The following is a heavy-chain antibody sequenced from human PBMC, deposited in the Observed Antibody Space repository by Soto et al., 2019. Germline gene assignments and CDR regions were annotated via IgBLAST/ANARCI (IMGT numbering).Heavy chain of an antibody. CDR3: ARDRLGYYDSSGYWFDP. CDR2: IWDDGSNK. V-gene: IGHV3-33*01. CDR1: GFTFSSYG. D-gene: IGHD3-22*01. J-gene: IGHJ5*02. Sequence: GGSLRLSCAASGFTFSSYGMHWVRQAPGKGLEWVAVIWDDGSNKYYADSVKGRFTISRDNSKNTLYLQMNSLRAEDTAVYYCARDRLGYYDSSGYWFDPWGQGTLVTVSS.